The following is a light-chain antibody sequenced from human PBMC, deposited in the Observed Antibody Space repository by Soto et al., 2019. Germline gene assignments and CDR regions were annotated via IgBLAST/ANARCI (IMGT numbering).Light chain of an antibody. CDR3: LLTYSGPWV. CDR1: SSNIGAGYD. V-gene: IGLV1-40*01. Sequence: QSVLTQPPSVSGAPGQRVTISCTGSSSNIGAGYDVHWYQQLPGTAPKLLIYGNSNRPSGVPDRFSGSKSGTSASLAITGLQAEDEADYYCLLTYSGPWVFGGGTKLTVL. J-gene: IGLJ3*02. CDR2: GNS.